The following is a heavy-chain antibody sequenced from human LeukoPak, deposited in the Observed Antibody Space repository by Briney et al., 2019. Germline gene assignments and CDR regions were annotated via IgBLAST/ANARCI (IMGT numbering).Heavy chain of an antibody. CDR1: GFTFSSYA. D-gene: IGHD5-18*01. V-gene: IGHV3-30*04. J-gene: IGHJ4*02. Sequence: PGGSLRLSCTASGFTFSSYAMHWVRQAPGKGLEWVAVISYDGSNKYYADSVKGRFTISRDNSKNTLYLQMNSLRAEDTAVYYCARDGIQLWPSYYFDYWGQGTLVTVSS. CDR3: ARDGIQLWPSYYFDY. CDR2: ISYDGSNK.